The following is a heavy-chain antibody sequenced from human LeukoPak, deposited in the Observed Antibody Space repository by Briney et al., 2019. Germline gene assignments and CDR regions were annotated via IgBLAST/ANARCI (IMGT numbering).Heavy chain of an antibody. V-gene: IGHV4-59*11. J-gene: IGHJ6*03. CDR3: ARAGWSPRGFGELGSRYMDV. CDR1: GGSISSHY. CDR2: IYYSGST. Sequence: SENLSLTCTVSGGSISSHYWSWIRQPPGKGLEWIGYIYYSGSTNYNPSLKSRVTISVDTSKNQFSLKLSSVTAADTAVYYCARAGWSPRGFGELGSRYMDVWGKGTTVTVSS. D-gene: IGHD3-10*01.